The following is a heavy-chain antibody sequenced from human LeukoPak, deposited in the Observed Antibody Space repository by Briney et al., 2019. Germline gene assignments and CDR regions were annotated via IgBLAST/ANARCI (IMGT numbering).Heavy chain of an antibody. CDR3: AKDRRIQLTDY. J-gene: IGHJ4*02. CDR1: GFTVSSNY. D-gene: IGHD5-18*01. Sequence: GGSLRLSCAASGFTVSSNYMSWVRQAPGKGLEWVSVIYSGGSTYYADSAKGRFTISRDNSKNTLYLQMNSLRAEDTAVYYCAKDRRIQLTDYWGQGTLVTVSS. V-gene: IGHV3-53*01. CDR2: IYSGGST.